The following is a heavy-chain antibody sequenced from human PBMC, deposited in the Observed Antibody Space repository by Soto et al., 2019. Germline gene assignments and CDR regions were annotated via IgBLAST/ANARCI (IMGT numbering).Heavy chain of an antibody. V-gene: IGHV3-23*01. CDR3: TKGGHLDY. CDR2: IRGSDGST. CDR1: GFPFSSCD. J-gene: IGHJ4*02. D-gene: IGHD3-10*01. Sequence: PGGSLRLSCAASGFPFSSCDMSWVRQAPGKGLDWVSVIRGSDGSTYYANSVKGRFTISRDNSKNTLFLQMNSLRAEDTAIYYCTKGGHLDYWGPGTLVTVSS.